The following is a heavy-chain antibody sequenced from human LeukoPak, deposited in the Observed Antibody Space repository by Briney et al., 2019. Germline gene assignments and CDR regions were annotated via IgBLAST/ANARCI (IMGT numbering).Heavy chain of an antibody. Sequence: SETLSLTCTVSGGSINGFFWSWIRQAAGEELEWIGRIHSSGMTNYNPSLKSRVTLSLDTSKNQFSLKLTSVTAADTAVYYCARAPSGCGGICPFDYWGQGTLVTVSS. J-gene: IGHJ4*02. CDR1: GGSINGFF. CDR3: ARAPSGCGGICPFDY. CDR2: IHSSGMT. D-gene: IGHD2-15*01. V-gene: IGHV4-4*07.